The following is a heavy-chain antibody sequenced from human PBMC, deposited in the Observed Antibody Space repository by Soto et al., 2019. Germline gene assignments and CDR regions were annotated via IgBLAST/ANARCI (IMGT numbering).Heavy chain of an antibody. D-gene: IGHD3-16*01. CDR3: TFTSLRGPGPGHDMNGMDV. CDR2: IRSKANSYAT. Sequence: PGGSLRLSCAASGFTFSGSAMHWVRQASGKGLEWVGRIRSKANSYATAYAASVKGRFTISRDDSKNTAYLQMNSLKTEDTAVYYCTFTSLRGPGPGHDMNGMDVWGQGTTVTVSS. J-gene: IGHJ6*02. V-gene: IGHV3-73*01. CDR1: GFTFSGSA.